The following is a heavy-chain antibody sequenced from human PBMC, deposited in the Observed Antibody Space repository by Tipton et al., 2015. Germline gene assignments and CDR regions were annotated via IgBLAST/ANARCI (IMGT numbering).Heavy chain of an antibody. Sequence: TLSLTCNVSGDSISNSHNFWSWIRQSPGKGLEWIGSVVYRGGTYYSPLLKSRVTISGDASKNQLSLKVTSVTAADTAVYYCAKQIVVVVAATDFDYWGQGTLVTVSS. CDR2: VVYRGGT. D-gene: IGHD2-15*01. CDR3: AKQIVVVVAATDFDY. CDR1: GDSISNSHNF. V-gene: IGHV4-39*07. J-gene: IGHJ4*02.